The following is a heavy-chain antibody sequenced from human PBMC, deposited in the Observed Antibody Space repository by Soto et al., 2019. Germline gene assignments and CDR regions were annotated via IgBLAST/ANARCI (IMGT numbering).Heavy chain of an antibody. J-gene: IGHJ4*02. Sequence: QVQLQESGPGLVKPSETLSLTCTVSGGSISSYYWSWIRQPPGKGLEWIGYIYYSGSTNYNPSLKSRVTISVDTSKNQFSLKLSSVTAADTAVYYCARGGCHNIFDYWGQGTLVTVSS. D-gene: IGHD1-1*01. V-gene: IGHV4-59*01. CDR1: GGSISSYY. CDR2: IYYSGST. CDR3: ARGGCHNIFDY.